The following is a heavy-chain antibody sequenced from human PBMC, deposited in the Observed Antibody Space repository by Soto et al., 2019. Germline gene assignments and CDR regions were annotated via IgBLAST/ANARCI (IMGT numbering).Heavy chain of an antibody. Sequence: SQTLSLTCAISGDSVSSNSAAWNWIRQSPSRGLEWLGRTYYRSKWYNDYAVSVKSRITINPDTSKNQFSLQLNSVTPEDTAVYYCARDDGYSYGFYYYGMDVWGQGTTVTVSS. J-gene: IGHJ6*02. CDR2: TYYRSKWYN. D-gene: IGHD5-18*01. CDR1: GDSVSSNSAA. CDR3: ARDDGYSYGFYYYGMDV. V-gene: IGHV6-1*01.